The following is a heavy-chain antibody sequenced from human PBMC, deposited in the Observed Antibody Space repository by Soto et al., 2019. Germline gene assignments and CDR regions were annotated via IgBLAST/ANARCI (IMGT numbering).Heavy chain of an antibody. D-gene: IGHD3-22*01. CDR3: ARIGHYHDTSGNSRDDFDV. CDR2: ARNKAKSYTT. CDR1: GFSFSDHY. Sequence: EVQLVESGGGLVQPGGSLRLSCAASGFSFSDHYIEWVRQAPGKGLEWIGRARNKAKSYTTVYAASVKGRFTISRDDSKNSVSLQMNSLKTEDTAVYHCARIGHYHDTSGNSRDDFDVWGQGTMVTVSS. J-gene: IGHJ3*01. V-gene: IGHV3-72*01.